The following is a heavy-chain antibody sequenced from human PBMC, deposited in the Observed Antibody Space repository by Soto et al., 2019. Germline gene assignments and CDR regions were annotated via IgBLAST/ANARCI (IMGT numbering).Heavy chain of an antibody. CDR1: GYSISSGYY. CDR2: IYHSGST. Sequence: LSLTCAVSGYSISSGYYWGWIRQPPGKGLEWIGSIYHSGSTYYNPSLKSRVTISVDTSKNQFSLKLSSVTAADTAVYYCARDHYDSSGYYWRDNWFDPWGQGTLVTVSS. J-gene: IGHJ5*02. V-gene: IGHV4-38-2*02. CDR3: ARDHYDSSGYYWRDNWFDP. D-gene: IGHD3-22*01.